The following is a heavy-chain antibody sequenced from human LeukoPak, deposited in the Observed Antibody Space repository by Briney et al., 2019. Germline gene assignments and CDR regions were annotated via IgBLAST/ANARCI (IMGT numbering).Heavy chain of an antibody. D-gene: IGHD6-13*01. V-gene: IGHV3-30*03. Sequence: PGGSLRLSCAASGFTFSSYGMHWVRQAPGKGLEWVAVISYDGSNKYYADSVKGRFTISRDNSKNTLYLQMNSLRAEDTAVYYCATHSSSWSTDYWGQGTLVTVSS. J-gene: IGHJ4*02. CDR2: ISYDGSNK. CDR3: ATHSSSWSTDY. CDR1: GFTFSSYG.